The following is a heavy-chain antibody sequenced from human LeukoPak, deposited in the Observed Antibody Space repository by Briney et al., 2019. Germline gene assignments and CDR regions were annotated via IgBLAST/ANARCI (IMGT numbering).Heavy chain of an antibody. Sequence: GASVKVSCKASGYTFTSYAMHWVRQAPGQRLEWMGWINAGNGNTKYSQKFQGRVTITRDTSASTAYMELSSLRSEDTAVYYCARGRYCSGGSCSRGDAFDIWGQGTMVTVSS. CDR3: ARGRYCSGGSCSRGDAFDI. D-gene: IGHD2-15*01. V-gene: IGHV1-3*01. J-gene: IGHJ3*02. CDR1: GYTFTSYA. CDR2: INAGNGNT.